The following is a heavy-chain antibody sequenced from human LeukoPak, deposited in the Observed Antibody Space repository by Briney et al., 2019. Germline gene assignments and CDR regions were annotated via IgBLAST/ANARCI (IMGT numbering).Heavy chain of an antibody. V-gene: IGHV4-59*05. Sequence: GSLRLSCAASGFTVSLSYMTWVRQPPGKGLEWIGSIYYSGSTYYNPSLKSRVTISVDMSKNQFSLKLNSVTAADTAVYYCGRKAAAGAGGDYWDQGTLVTVSS. CDR2: IYYSGST. CDR3: GRKAAAGAGGDY. J-gene: IGHJ4*02. CDR1: GFTVSLSY. D-gene: IGHD6-13*01.